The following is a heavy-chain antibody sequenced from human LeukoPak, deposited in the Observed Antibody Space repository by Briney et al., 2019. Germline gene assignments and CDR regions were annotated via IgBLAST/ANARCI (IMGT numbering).Heavy chain of an antibody. Sequence: GGSLRLSRAASGFTVSNNYVSWVRQAPGKGLEWVSVIYSDSSTYYADSVRGRFTISRDNSKNTLYLQMNSLRAEDTAVYYCARRAGIYSHSYDYWGQGTLVTVSS. D-gene: IGHD1-14*01. J-gene: IGHJ4*02. V-gene: IGHV3-53*01. CDR2: IYSDSST. CDR3: ARRAGIYSHSYDY. CDR1: GFTVSNNY.